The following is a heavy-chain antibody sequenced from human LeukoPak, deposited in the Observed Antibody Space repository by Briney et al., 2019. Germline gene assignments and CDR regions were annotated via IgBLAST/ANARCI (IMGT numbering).Heavy chain of an antibody. J-gene: IGHJ4*02. D-gene: IGHD1-26*01. CDR1: GFTFSNYA. Sequence: PGGSLRLSCAASGFTFSNYAMSWVRQAPGKGLEWVSTISGSNSTYYADSVKGRFTISRDNSKNTLSLQMNSLRVEDTAVYYCAKEMSSRYSGTFAYWGQGALVIVSS. V-gene: IGHV3-23*01. CDR3: AKEMSSRYSGTFAY. CDR2: ISGSNST.